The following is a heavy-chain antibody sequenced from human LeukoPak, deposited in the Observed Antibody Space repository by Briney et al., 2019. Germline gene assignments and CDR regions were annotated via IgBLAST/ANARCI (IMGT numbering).Heavy chain of an antibody. J-gene: IGHJ4*02. CDR2: ISGSGGST. D-gene: IGHD2/OR15-2a*01. CDR3: AKDPSVSTTPGDY. CDR1: GFTFTSYA. V-gene: IGHV3-23*01. Sequence: GGSLRLSCAASGFTFTSYAMSWVRQAPGKGLEWVSAISGSGGSTYSADSVKGRFTISRDNSKNTLYLKMNSLRAEDTAVYYCAKDPSVSTTPGDYWGQGTLVTVSS.